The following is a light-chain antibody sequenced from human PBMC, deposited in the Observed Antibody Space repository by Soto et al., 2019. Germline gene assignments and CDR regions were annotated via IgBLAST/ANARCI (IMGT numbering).Light chain of an antibody. CDR2: EVS. V-gene: IGLV2-14*02. J-gene: IGLJ1*01. CDR1: SSDVGSYNL. CDR3: SSYTGSSTSNYV. Sequence: QSVLTQPASVSGSPGQSITISCTGTSSDVGSYNLVSWYQQHPGKAPKLMIYEVSNRPSGVSNRFSGSKSGNTASLTISGLQAEDEADYYCSSYTGSSTSNYVFETGTKVTVL.